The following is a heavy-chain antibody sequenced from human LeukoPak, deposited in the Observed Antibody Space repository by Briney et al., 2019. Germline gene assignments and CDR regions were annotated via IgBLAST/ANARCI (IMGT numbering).Heavy chain of an antibody. Sequence: SETLSLTCAVYGGSFSGYYWSWIRQPPGKGLEWIGEINHSGSTNYNPSLKSRVTISVDTSKNQFSLKLSSVTAADTAVYYCARAGFDSSGYYLFDYWGQGTLVTVSS. V-gene: IGHV4-34*01. CDR3: ARAGFDSSGYYLFDY. CDR1: GGSFSGYY. CDR2: INHSGST. D-gene: IGHD3-22*01. J-gene: IGHJ4*02.